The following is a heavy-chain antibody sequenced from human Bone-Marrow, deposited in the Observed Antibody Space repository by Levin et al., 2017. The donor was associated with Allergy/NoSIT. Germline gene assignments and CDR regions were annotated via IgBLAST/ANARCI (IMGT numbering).Heavy chain of an antibody. D-gene: IGHD1-26*01. CDR2: INPNTGGT. J-gene: IGHJ6*02. CDR1: GYTFTAYY. V-gene: IGHV1-2*06. CDR3: ARDSGSFAMDV. Sequence: ASVKVSCKASGYTFTAYYIHWVRQAPGQGLEWMGRINPNTGGTHYAQKFQGRVTVARDTSISTAYMELSSLTSDDTAMYYCARDSGSFAMDVWGQGTTVTVSS.